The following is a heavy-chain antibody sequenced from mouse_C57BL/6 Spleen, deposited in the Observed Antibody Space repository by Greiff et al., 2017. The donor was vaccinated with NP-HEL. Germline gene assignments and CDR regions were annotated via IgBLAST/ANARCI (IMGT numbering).Heavy chain of an antibody. Sequence: VQLQQPGAELVKPGASVKLSCKASGYTFTSYWMQWVKQRPGQGLEWIGEIDPSDSYTNYNQQFKGKATLTVDTSSSTAYMQLSSLTSEDSAVYYCANGGIYYGNYDWYCDVWGTGTTVTVSS. V-gene: IGHV1-50*01. D-gene: IGHD2-1*01. CDR1: GYTFTSYW. CDR3: ANGGIYYGNYDWYCDV. J-gene: IGHJ1*03. CDR2: IDPSDSYT.